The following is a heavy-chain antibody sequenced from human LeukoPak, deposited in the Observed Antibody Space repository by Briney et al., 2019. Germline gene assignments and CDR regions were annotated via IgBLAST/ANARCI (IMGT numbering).Heavy chain of an antibody. CDR2: IIPIFGTA. Sequence: ASVKVSCKASGGTFSSYAISWVRQAPGQGLEWMGGIIPIFGTANYAQKFQGRVTITADESTSTAYMELSSLRSEGTAVYYCARVGGYGEASAWGQGTLVTVSS. J-gene: IGHJ5*02. CDR3: ARVGGYGEASA. V-gene: IGHV1-69*13. D-gene: IGHD5-12*01. CDR1: GGTFSSYA.